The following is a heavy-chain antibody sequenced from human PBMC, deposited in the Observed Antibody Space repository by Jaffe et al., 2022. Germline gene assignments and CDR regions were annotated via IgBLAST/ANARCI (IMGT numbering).Heavy chain of an antibody. CDR2: ISSSGSTI. D-gene: IGHD6-19*01. CDR1: GFTFSGYE. V-gene: IGHV3-48*03. CDR3: ARDGPNSSGWSESLYYFDY. Sequence: EVQLVESGGGLVQPGGSLRLSCAASGFTFSGYEMNWVRQAPGRGLEWVSYISSSGSTIYYADSVKGRFTISRDNAKNSLYLQMNSLRAEDTAVYYCARDGPNSSGWSESLYYFDYWGQGTLVTVSS. J-gene: IGHJ4*02.